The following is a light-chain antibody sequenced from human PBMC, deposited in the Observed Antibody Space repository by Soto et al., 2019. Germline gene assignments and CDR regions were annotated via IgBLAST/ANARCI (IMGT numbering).Light chain of an antibody. V-gene: IGLV2-14*01. J-gene: IGLJ3*02. CDR1: SVDVGGYNY. CDR3: SSYTSSSTRV. Sequence: QSALTQPASVSGSPGQSITISCTGTSVDVGGYNYVSWYQQHPGKAAKLMIYEVSNRPSGVSNRFSGSKSGNTASLTISGLQAEDEADYYCSSYTSSSTRVFGGGTK. CDR2: EVS.